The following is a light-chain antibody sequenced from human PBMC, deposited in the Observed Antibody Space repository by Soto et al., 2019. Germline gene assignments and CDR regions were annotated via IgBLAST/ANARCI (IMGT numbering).Light chain of an antibody. CDR1: QGIRDF. V-gene: IGKV1-27*01. J-gene: IGKJ3*01. CDR3: QKYSSVPV. Sequence: QMTQSPTSLSASVGDRVTITCRARQGIRDFVAWYQQKPGKAPKLLIYAASTLQSGVPSRFSGSGSGTDFTLTINSLQPEDVATYSCQKYSSVPVFGPGTKVEIK. CDR2: AAS.